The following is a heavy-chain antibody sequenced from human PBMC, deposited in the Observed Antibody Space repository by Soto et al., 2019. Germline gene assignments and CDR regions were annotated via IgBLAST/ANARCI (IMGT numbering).Heavy chain of an antibody. J-gene: IGHJ6*02. D-gene: IGHD1-1*01. CDR3: ARDNDRPQLGGNYYYILDV. CDR2: IMPIFRTP. V-gene: IGHV1-69*12. Sequence: QVQLEQSGAEVKKPGSSVKVSCKASGGTFRNSAISWVRQAPGLGLEWMGGIMPIFRTPDYAQKFQGRVTITADESTSTAYMELSGLRSDDTAVYYCARDNDRPQLGGNYYYILDVWGHGTTVTVSS. CDR1: GGTFRNSA.